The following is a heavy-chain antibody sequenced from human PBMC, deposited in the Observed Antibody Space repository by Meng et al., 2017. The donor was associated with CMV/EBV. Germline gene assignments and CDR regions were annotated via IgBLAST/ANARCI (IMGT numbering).Heavy chain of an antibody. V-gene: IGHV1-69*05. D-gene: IGHD3-3*01. Sequence: SVTVSCKASGGTFSSYAISWVRQAPGQGLEWMGGIIPIFGTANYAQKFQGRVTITTDESTSTAYMELSSLRSEDTAVYYCARGGDFWSGNWFDPWGQGTLVTVSS. CDR3: ARGGDFWSGNWFDP. J-gene: IGHJ5*02. CDR2: IIPIFGTA. CDR1: GGTFSSYA.